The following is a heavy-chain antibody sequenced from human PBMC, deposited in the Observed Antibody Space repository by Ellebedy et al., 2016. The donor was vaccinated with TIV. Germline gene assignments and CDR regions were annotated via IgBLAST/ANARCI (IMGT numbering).Heavy chain of an antibody. CDR1: GFNFAGHA. CDR2: IGSSAYST. J-gene: IGHJ3*02. CDR3: AKDVRYTTGWGGALDI. D-gene: IGHD6-19*01. Sequence: PGGSLRLSCAASGFNFAGHAMKWVRMAPGKGLEWVSSIGSSAYSTNYADSVKGRFTISRDNSRNTLFLQMNSLRGEDTTLYFCAKDVRYTTGWGGALDIWGQGAMVTVSS. V-gene: IGHV3-23*01.